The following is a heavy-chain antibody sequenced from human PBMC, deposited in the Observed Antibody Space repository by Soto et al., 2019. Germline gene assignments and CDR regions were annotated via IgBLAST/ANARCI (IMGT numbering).Heavy chain of an antibody. CDR3: AKAPWYYYDTSGFCDY. J-gene: IGHJ4*02. CDR2: ITGTDDTT. Sequence: GGSLRLSCVASGFIFDSYAMNWVRQPPGKGLEWVSSITGTDDTTSYADSVKGRFTISRDNSKNTLYLQMHSLTTDDTAVYYCAKAPWYYYDTSGFCDYWGQGTQVTVSS. CDR1: GFIFDSYA. D-gene: IGHD3-22*01. V-gene: IGHV3-23*01.